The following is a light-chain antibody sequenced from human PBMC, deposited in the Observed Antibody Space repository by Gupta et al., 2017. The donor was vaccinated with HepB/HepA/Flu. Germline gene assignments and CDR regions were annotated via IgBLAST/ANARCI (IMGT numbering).Light chain of an antibody. V-gene: IGLV4-60*03. CDR3: ENCESDTRVV. J-gene: IGLJ2*01. Sequence: QPVLTQSSSASASLGSSVKLTCTLSSGHNNYIIAWHQQQPGKAPPYLMKLGGSGSYKKGSGVPDRSKGDSSAAERYIGLSTIQSDDDSSEDCENCESDTRVVFGGGTKLTVL. CDR2: LGGSGSY. CDR1: SGHNNYI.